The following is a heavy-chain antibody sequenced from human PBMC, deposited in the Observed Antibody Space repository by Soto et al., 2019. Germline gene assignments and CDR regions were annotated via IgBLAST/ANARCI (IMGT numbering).Heavy chain of an antibody. CDR3: EGYYSSSWTDFYGMDV. Sequence: SVKVSCKASGGTFSSYAISWVRQAPGQGLEWMGGIIPIFGTANYAQKFQGRVTITADESTSTAYMELSSLRSEDTAVYYCEGYYSSSWTDFYGMDVWGQGTTVTVSS. V-gene: IGHV1-69*13. CDR1: GGTFSSYA. D-gene: IGHD6-13*01. J-gene: IGHJ6*02. CDR2: IIPIFGTA.